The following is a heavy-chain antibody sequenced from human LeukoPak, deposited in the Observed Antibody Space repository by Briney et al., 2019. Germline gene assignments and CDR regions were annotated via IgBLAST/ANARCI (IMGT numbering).Heavy chain of an antibody. Sequence: ASVKVSCKASGYTFTSYAMHWVRQAPGQRLEWMGWINAGNGNTKYSQKFQGRVTITRDTSASTAYMELSSLRSEDTAVYYCARGSHSGHYFDYWGQGTLVTVSS. J-gene: IGHJ4*02. CDR3: ARGSHSGHYFDY. V-gene: IGHV1-3*01. CDR2: INAGNGNT. D-gene: IGHD1-26*01. CDR1: GYTFTSYA.